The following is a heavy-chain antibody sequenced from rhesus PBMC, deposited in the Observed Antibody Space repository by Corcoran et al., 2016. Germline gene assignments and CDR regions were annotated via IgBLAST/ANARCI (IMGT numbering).Heavy chain of an antibody. CDR2: TTPYKGST. V-gene: IGHV1-180*01. D-gene: IGHD7-45*01. CDR1: GYTCTSYY. Sequence: QVQLVQSGAELKQPGASVKLSCKAAGYTCTSYYMHRGRQAPGQGLEWNGLTTPYKGSTGSVPNFRGRVTITAATSTSTGYMELSSLRSEDTAVCYCTRALTGYFDYWGQGVLVTVSS. CDR3: TRALTGYFDY. J-gene: IGHJ4*01.